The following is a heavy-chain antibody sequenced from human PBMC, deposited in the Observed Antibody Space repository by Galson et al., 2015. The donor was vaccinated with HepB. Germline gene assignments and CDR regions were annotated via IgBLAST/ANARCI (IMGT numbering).Heavy chain of an antibody. D-gene: IGHD3-10*01. CDR3: ARTKKSSGSYYLNWFDP. CDR2: IYSSGST. Sequence: TLSLTCAVSGGSISSGGYYWSWIRQPAGKGLEWIGRIYSSGSTNYNPSLKSRVTISVDTSKNQFSLKLSSVTAADTAVYYCARTKKSSGSYYLNWFDPWGQGTLVTVSS. CDR1: GGSISSGGYY. J-gene: IGHJ5*02. V-gene: IGHV4-61*02.